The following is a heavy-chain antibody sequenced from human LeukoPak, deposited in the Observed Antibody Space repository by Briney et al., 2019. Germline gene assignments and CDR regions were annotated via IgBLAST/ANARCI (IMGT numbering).Heavy chain of an antibody. CDR3: AKEKYSSGFFDY. D-gene: IGHD6-19*01. Sequence: PGASLRLSCAASGFTFSSYAMSWVRQAPGKGLEWVSAISGSGGRTYYADSVKGRFTIPRDNSKNTLYLQMNSLRAEDTAVYYCAKEKYSSGFFDYWGQGTLVTVSS. CDR1: GFTFSSYA. CDR2: ISGSGGRT. J-gene: IGHJ4*02. V-gene: IGHV3-23*01.